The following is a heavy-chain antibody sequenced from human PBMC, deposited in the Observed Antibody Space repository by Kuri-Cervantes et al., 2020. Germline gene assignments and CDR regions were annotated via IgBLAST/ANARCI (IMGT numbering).Heavy chain of an antibody. Sequence: GSLRLSCAVYGGSFSGYYWSWIRQPPGKGLEWIGEINHSGSTNYNPSLKSRVTISVDTSKNQFSLKLSSVTAADTAVYYCARGDGDYGDYFVDYWGQGNLVTVSS. CDR1: GGSFSGYY. CDR2: INHSGST. D-gene: IGHD4-17*01. J-gene: IGHJ4*02. CDR3: ARGDGDYGDYFVDY. V-gene: IGHV4-34*01.